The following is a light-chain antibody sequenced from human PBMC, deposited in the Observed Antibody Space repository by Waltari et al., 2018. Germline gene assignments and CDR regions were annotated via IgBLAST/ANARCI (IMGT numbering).Light chain of an antibody. CDR3: GAWDDSLNGYV. CDR1: SYNLGRYV. J-gene: IGLJ1*01. V-gene: IGLV1-44*01. Sequence: HSVLTQPPSASGTPGQRVTISCSGSSYNLGRYVVNWYQQFPGTAPKLLIHSSNRRPSGVPDRFSGSKSGTSASLAISGLQSEDEAEYHCGAWDDSLNGYVFGTGTKVTVL. CDR2: SSN.